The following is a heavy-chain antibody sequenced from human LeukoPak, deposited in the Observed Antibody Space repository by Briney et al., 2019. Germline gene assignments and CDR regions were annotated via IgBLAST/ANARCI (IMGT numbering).Heavy chain of an antibody. CDR2: ISGSGGST. V-gene: IGHV3-23*01. J-gene: IGHJ4*02. CDR3: AKNYDFWSGYYLYHFDN. D-gene: IGHD3-3*01. CDR1: GFTFSSYA. Sequence: GGSLRLSCAASGFTFSSYAMSWLRQAPGKGLKWVSAISGSGGSTYYADSVKGRFTISRDHSQNPLYLEMNSLRAEDAAVYYCAKNYDFWSGYYLYHFDNWGQGTLVTVSS.